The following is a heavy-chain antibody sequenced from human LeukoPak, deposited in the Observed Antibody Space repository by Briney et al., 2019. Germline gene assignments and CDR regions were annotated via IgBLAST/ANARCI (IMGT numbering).Heavy chain of an antibody. J-gene: IGHJ4*02. D-gene: IGHD3-10*01. CDR3: ARVREDYYGSGSYPFDY. V-gene: IGHV4-61*01. CDR2: IYYSGST. CDR1: GGSVSSGSYY. Sequence: SETLSLTCTVSGGSVSSGSYYWSWIRQPPGKGLEWIGYIYYSGSTNYNPSLKSRVTISVDTSKNQFSLKLSSVTAADTAVYYCARVREDYYGSGSYPFDYWGQGTLVTDSS.